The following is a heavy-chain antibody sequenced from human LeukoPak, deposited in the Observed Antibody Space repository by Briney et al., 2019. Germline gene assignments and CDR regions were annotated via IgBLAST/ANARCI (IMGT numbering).Heavy chain of an antibody. V-gene: IGHV3-23*01. CDR3: AKGVAAAQNFDY. D-gene: IGHD6-13*01. CDR2: ISGSGSST. J-gene: IGHJ4*02. Sequence: GGSLRLSCAASGFTFSSYAMSWVRQAPGKGLEWVSAISGSGSSTYYADSVKGRFTISRDNSKNTLYLQMNSLRAEDTAVYYCAKGVAAAQNFDYWGQGTLVTVSS. CDR1: GFTFSSYA.